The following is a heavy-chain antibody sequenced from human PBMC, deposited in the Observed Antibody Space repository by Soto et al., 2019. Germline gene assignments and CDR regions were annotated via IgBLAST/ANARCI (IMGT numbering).Heavy chain of an antibody. CDR3: ARGLYYGSSRPGFDP. Sequence: SETLSLTCAVYCGSFSGYYWSWIRQPPGKGLEWIGEINHSGSTNYNPSLKSRVTISVDTSKNQFSLKLSSVTAADTAVYYCARGLYYGSSRPGFDPWGQGTLVTVSS. J-gene: IGHJ5*02. CDR2: INHSGST. D-gene: IGHD6-13*01. CDR1: CGSFSGYY. V-gene: IGHV4-34*01.